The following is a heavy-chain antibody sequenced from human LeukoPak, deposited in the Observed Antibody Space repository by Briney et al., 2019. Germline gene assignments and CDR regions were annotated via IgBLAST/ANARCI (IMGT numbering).Heavy chain of an antibody. V-gene: IGHV4-39*01. CDR3: ARRYFPDDLWGY. CDR2: IYYSGST. Sequence: SETLSLTCTVSGGSISSSSYYWGWIRQPPGKGLEWIGSIYYSGSTYYNPSLKSRVTISVDTSKNQFSLKLSSVTAADTAVYYCARRYFPDDLWGYWGQGTLVTVSS. J-gene: IGHJ4*02. D-gene: IGHD3-10*01. CDR1: GGSISSSSYY.